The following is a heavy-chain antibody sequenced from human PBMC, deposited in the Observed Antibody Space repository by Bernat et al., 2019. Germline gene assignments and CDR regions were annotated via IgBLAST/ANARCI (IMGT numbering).Heavy chain of an antibody. J-gene: IGHJ3*02. CDR3: ARGASAGTAMVRSAFDI. Sequence: QVQLVQSGAEVKKPGSSVKVSCKASGGTFSSYAISWVRQAPGQGLEWMGGIIPIFGTANYAQKFQGRVTITADESTSTAYMELSSLRSEDTAVYYYARGASAGTAMVRSAFDIWGQGTMVTVSS. D-gene: IGHD5-18*01. V-gene: IGHV1-69*01. CDR1: GGTFSSYA. CDR2: IIPIFGTA.